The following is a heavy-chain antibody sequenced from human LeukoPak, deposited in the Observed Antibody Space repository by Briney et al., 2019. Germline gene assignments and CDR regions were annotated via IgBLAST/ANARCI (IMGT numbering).Heavy chain of an antibody. V-gene: IGHV4-34*01. CDR3: VEQLVRGEDY. CDR1: GGSFSGYY. CDR2: INHSGST. D-gene: IGHD6-13*01. Sequence: KASETLSLTCAVYGGSFSGYYWSWIRQPPEKGLEWIGEINHSGSTNYNPSLKGRVTISVDTSKNQFSLKLSSVTAADTAVYYCVEQLVRGEDYWGQGTLVTVSS. J-gene: IGHJ4*02.